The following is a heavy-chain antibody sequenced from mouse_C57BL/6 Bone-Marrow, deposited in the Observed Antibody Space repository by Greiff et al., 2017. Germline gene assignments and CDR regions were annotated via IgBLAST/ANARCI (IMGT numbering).Heavy chain of an antibody. CDR2: IYPGNSDT. CDR1: GYTFTSYW. V-gene: IGHV1-5*01. CDR3: TIEGFYYYGSQDYYAMDY. D-gene: IGHD1-1*01. Sequence: VQLQQSGTVLARPGASVKMSCKTSGYTFTSYWMHWVKQRPGQGLEWIGAIYPGNSDTSYNQKFKGKAKLTAVTSASTAYMELSSLTNEDSAVYYCTIEGFYYYGSQDYYAMDYWGQGTSVTVSS. J-gene: IGHJ4*01.